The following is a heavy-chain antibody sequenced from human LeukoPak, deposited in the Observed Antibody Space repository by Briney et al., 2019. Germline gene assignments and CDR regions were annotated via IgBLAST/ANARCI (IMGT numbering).Heavy chain of an antibody. J-gene: IGHJ3*02. CDR1: GGSISSYY. CDR3: ARDHPRGYSYGYTNAFDI. Sequence: SETLSLTCTVSGGSISSYYWSWIRQPAGKGLEWIGRIYTGGSTNYNPSLKSRVTMSVDTSKNQFSLKLSSVTAADTAVYYCARDHPRGYSYGYTNAFDIWGQGTMVTVSS. V-gene: IGHV4-4*07. D-gene: IGHD5-18*01. CDR2: IYTGGST.